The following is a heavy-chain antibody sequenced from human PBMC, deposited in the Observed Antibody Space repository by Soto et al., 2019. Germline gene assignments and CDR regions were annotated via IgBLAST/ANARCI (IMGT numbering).Heavy chain of an antibody. Sequence: GASVKVSCKASGYTFTSYYMHWVRQAPGQGLEWMGIINPSGGSTSYAQKFQGRVTMTRDTSTSTVYMELSSLRSEDTAAYYCARGWAPVVVVAAHTGGFDYWGQGTLVTVSS. CDR3: ARGWAPVVVVAAHTGGFDY. CDR2: INPSGGST. V-gene: IGHV1-46*01. J-gene: IGHJ4*02. CDR1: GYTFTSYY. D-gene: IGHD2-15*01.